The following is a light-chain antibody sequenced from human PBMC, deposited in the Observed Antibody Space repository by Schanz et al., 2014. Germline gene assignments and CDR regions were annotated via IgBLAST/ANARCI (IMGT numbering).Light chain of an antibody. CDR2: EDT. CDR1: SSDVGGYNY. J-gene: IGLJ3*02. Sequence: QSVLTQPPSASGSPGQSVTISCTGTSSDVGGYNYVSWYQQHPGKASKLMIYEDTKRPSGVPDRFSGSKSGNTASLTISGLQAEDEADYYCCSYAGSSTQVFGGGTKLTVL. V-gene: IGLV2-8*01. CDR3: CSYAGSSTQV.